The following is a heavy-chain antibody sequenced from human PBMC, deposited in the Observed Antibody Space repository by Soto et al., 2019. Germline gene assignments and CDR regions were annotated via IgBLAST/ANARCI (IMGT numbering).Heavy chain of an antibody. CDR3: ARAGCDGGTCYTLVGLRYGMDV. CDR1: GFTFSNYA. Sequence: QVQLVESGGGVVQPGRSLRLSCAASGFTFSNYAMYWVRQAPGKGLEWVAVISYDGNNKYYADSVKGRFTISRDNSKNTLYLQTNSLRAEDTAVYYCARAGCDGGTCYTLVGLRYGMDVWGQGTTVTVSS. J-gene: IGHJ6*02. D-gene: IGHD2-15*01. CDR2: ISYDGNNK. V-gene: IGHV3-30-3*01.